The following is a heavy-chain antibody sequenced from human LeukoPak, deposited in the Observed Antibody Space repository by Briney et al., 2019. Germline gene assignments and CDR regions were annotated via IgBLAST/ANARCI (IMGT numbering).Heavy chain of an antibody. V-gene: IGHV4-59*12. Sequence: SETLSLTCTVSGASIHDDHFTWIRQPPGRGLEWIGFVYYRGSAKYNPSLESRVTISVDTSKKQISLILKSVTAADTAVYYCARVDYYYYYMDVWGKGTTVTVSS. J-gene: IGHJ6*03. CDR1: GASIHDDH. CDR3: ARVDYYYYYMDV. CDR2: VYYRGSA.